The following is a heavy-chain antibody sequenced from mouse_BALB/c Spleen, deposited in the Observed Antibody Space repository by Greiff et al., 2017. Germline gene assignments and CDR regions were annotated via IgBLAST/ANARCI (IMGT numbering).Heavy chain of an antibody. CDR3: ARGEYGSRGGFDY. CDR1: GFHIKDSY. J-gene: IGHJ2*01. D-gene: IGHD1-1*01. Sequence: EVQLQQSGAELVKPGASVKLSCTASGFHIKDSYMHWVQQRPEQGLEWIGRIDPANGNTKYDAKFQGKATITADTSSNTAYLQRSSLTSEDTAVYYCARGEYGSRGGFDYWGQGTTLTVST. CDR2: IDPANGNT. V-gene: IGHV14-3*02.